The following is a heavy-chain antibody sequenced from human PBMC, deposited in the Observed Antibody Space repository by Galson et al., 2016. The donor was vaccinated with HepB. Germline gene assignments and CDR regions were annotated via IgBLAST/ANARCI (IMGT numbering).Heavy chain of an antibody. CDR3: ARMEGLGSYFAC. J-gene: IGHJ4*02. CDR2: IDWDDDK. D-gene: IGHD3-10*01. Sequence: PSLVKPTQTLTLTCTFSGFSLSTSGMRVSWIRQPPGKALEWLARIDWDDDKFYSTSLKTRLTISKDTSKNQVVLTMTNMDPVDTATYYCARMEGLGSYFACWGQGTLVTVSS. CDR1: GFSLSTSGMR. V-gene: IGHV2-70*04.